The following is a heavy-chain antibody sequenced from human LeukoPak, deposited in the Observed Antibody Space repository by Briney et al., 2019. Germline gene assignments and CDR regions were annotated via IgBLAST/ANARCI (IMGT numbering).Heavy chain of an antibody. CDR2: ISIGNTYI. Sequence: GGSLRLSCAASGFTFSRYSMNWVRQAPGKGLEWVSSISIGNTYIYYADSVKGRFTIPRDNAKNSLYLQLNSLRAEDTAVYYCARGLSGYVPFDYWGQGTLVTVSS. CDR3: ARGLSGYVPFDY. D-gene: IGHD5-12*01. CDR1: GFTFSRYS. J-gene: IGHJ4*02. V-gene: IGHV3-21*03.